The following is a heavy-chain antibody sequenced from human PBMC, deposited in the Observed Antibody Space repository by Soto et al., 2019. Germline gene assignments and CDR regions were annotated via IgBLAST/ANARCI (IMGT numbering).Heavy chain of an antibody. CDR3: AGSSGWTGGFDS. V-gene: IGHV1-69*13. D-gene: IGHD6-19*01. J-gene: IGHJ4*02. CDR1: RATLNTCTNCG. Sequence: SVEVSCKASRATLNTCTNCGISWLRQAPGQGLEWMGGIIPIFGTANYAQKFQGRVTITADESTSTAYMELSSLRSEDTAVYYCAGSSGWTGGFDSWGQGALVTVSS. CDR2: IIPIFGTA.